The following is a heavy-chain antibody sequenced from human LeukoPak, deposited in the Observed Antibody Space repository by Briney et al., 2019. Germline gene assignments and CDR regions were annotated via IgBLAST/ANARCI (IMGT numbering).Heavy chain of an antibody. J-gene: IGHJ4*02. Sequence: GGSLRLSCAASEFTFSSFAMHWARQAPGKGLEWVAGISYDGSYKHYADSVKGRFTLSRDNPKNTLHLQMDSLRPEDTAVYYCARPTRGSRNSFLIDSWGQGTLVTVSS. D-gene: IGHD4-23*01. CDR3: ARPTRGSRNSFLIDS. V-gene: IGHV3-30*03. CDR1: EFTFSSFA. CDR2: ISYDGSYK.